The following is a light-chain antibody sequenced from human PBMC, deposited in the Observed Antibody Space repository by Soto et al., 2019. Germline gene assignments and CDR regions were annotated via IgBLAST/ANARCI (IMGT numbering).Light chain of an antibody. J-gene: IGLJ2*01. Sequence: QSVLTQPPSVSAAPGQKVTLSCSGSSSNIGNNYVSWYQQLPGTAPKLLIYDNNKRPSGIPDRFSGSKSGTSATLGITGLQTGDEADYYCGTWDSSLRVVVFGGGTKLTVL. CDR3: GTWDSSLRVVV. CDR1: SSNIGNNY. CDR2: DNN. V-gene: IGLV1-51*01.